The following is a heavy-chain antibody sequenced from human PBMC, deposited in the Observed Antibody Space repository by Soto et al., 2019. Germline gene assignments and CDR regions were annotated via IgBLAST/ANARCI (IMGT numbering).Heavy chain of an antibody. CDR3: ARDRGPHSYADY. D-gene: IGHD3-16*01. J-gene: IGHJ4*02. CDR1: GGTVNTYY. V-gene: IGHV4-59*02. Sequence: PSETLSPTSTVSGGTVNTYYSSLIRQPPGKGLEWIGYIYSSGSTNYNPSLKSRVSMSVDTSKNQFSLYLRSVTAADTAVYYCARDRGPHSYADYWGQGTLVTVSS. CDR2: IYSSGST.